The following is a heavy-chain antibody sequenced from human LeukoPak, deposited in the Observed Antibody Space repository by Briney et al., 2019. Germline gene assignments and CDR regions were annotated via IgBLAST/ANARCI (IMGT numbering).Heavy chain of an antibody. V-gene: IGHV6-1*01. D-gene: IGHD1-1*01. CDR3: ERSTGPIDY. CDR1: GDSVSNNNIA. CDR2: TYYRSKWYT. Sequence: SQTLSLTCDISGDSVSNNNIARNWIRQSPSRGLEWLGRTYYRSKWYTYYAASVKSRIAINRDTSKNQFSLQLNSVTPEDTAVYYCERSTGPIDYWGQGTLVTVSS. J-gene: IGHJ4*02.